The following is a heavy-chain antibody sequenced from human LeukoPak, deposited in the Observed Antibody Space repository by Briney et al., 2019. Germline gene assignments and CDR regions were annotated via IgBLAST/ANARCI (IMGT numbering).Heavy chain of an antibody. J-gene: IGHJ6*03. Sequence: GASVKVSCKASVYTFTSYYMHWVRQAPGQGLEWMGIINPSGGSTSYAQKCQGRVTMTRNTSTSTVYMELSSLRSEDTAVYSCARDLSRRGLYSSSSDYYYMDVWGKGTTVTVSS. CDR3: ARDLSRRGLYSSSSDYYYMDV. CDR2: INPSGGST. V-gene: IGHV1-46*01. D-gene: IGHD6-6*01. CDR1: VYTFTSYY.